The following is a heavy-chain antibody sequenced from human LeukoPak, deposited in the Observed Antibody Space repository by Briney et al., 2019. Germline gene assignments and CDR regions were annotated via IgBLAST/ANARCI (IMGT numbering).Heavy chain of an antibody. V-gene: IGHV1-8*01. CDR2: MNPNSGNT. CDR1: GYTFTSYD. J-gene: IGHJ1*01. D-gene: IGHD3-3*01. Sequence: ASVKVSCKASGYTFTSYDINWVRQATGQGLEWMGWMNPNSGNTGYAQKFQGRVTMTRNTSISTAYMELSSLRSEDTAVYYCARGMGLRRYYDFWSGYSYFQHWGQGTLVTVSS. CDR3: ARGMGLRRYYDFWSGYSYFQH.